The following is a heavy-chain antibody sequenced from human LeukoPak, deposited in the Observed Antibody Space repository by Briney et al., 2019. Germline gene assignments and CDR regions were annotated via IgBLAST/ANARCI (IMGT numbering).Heavy chain of an antibody. CDR1: GGSISSSSYY. Sequence: TSETLSLTCTVSGGSISSSSYYWGWIRQPPGKGLVWIGSIYYSGSTSYNPSLKSRVTISVDPSKNPFSLKLSSVTAADTAVSYCARRYSSSWYSETDYWGQGTLVTVSS. CDR3: ARRYSSSWYSETDY. J-gene: IGHJ4*02. V-gene: IGHV4-39*01. D-gene: IGHD6-13*01. CDR2: IYYSGST.